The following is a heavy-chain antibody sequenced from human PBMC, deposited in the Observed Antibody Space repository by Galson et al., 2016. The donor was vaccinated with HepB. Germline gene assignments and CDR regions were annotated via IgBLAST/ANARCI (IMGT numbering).Heavy chain of an antibody. J-gene: IGHJ6*02. D-gene: IGHD2-8*01. Sequence: SLRLSCAASGFIFSSYPMYRIRQIAGKGLEWVALISFDGSKKFYGDSVKGRFTITRDNSENTLNLQMDSQRVEDTSVYYCARELRGKLMYHYGMDVCGQGTTVIVSS. CDR1: GFIFSSYP. CDR2: ISFDGSKK. CDR3: ARELRGKLMYHYGMDV. V-gene: IGHV3-30*04.